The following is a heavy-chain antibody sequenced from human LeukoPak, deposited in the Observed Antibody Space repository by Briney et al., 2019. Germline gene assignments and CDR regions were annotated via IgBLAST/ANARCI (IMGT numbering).Heavy chain of an antibody. CDR3: ARRGEAMDPFDY. V-gene: IGHV5-51*01. J-gene: IGHJ4*02. D-gene: IGHD5-18*01. Sequence: GESLKISCKDSGYSFTSYWIGWVRQMPGKGLEWMGIIYPGDSDTRCSPSFQGQVTISADKSINTAYLQWSSLKASDTAIYYCARRGEAMDPFDYWGQGTLVTVSS. CDR2: IYPGDSDT. CDR1: GYSFTSYW.